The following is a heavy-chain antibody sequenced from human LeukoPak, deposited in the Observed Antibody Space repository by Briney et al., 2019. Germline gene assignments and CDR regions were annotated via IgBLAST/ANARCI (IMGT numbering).Heavy chain of an antibody. J-gene: IGHJ4*02. CDR2: IRSDGSNK. CDR3: AKASTLVSPYCSSTSCSLADY. V-gene: IGHV3-30*02. D-gene: IGHD2-2*01. Sequence: PGGSLRLSCAGSGFSFSSYGMHWVRQAPGKGLEWMAFIRSDGSNKYYADSVKGRFTISRDNSKNTLYLQMNSLRAEDTAVYYCAKASTLVSPYCSSTSCSLADYWGQGTLVTVSS. CDR1: GFSFSSYG.